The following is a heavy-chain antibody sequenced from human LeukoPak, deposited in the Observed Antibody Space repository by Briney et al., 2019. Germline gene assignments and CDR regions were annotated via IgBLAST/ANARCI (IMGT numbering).Heavy chain of an antibody. CDR2: IYYSGST. V-gene: IGHV4-39*07. D-gene: IGHD3-10*01. CDR1: GGSISSSSYY. J-gene: IGHJ4*02. Sequence: SETLSLTCTVSGGSISSSSYYWGWIRQPPGKGLEWIGSIYYSGSTYYNPSLKSRVTISVDTSKNEFSLKLTSVTAADTAVYYCAREANYYGSGSYFEGTFDYCGQGSPVTVSS. CDR3: AREANYYGSGSYFEGTFDY.